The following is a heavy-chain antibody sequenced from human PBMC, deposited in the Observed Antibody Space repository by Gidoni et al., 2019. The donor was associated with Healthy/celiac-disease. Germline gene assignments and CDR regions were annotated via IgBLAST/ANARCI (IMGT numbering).Heavy chain of an antibody. D-gene: IGHD2-2*01. CDR1: GYTFTSYD. CDR3: ARGCCSSTSCYGCYYGMDV. CDR2: MNTNSGNT. V-gene: IGHV1-8*01. Sequence: QVQLVQSGAEVTKPGASVQVSCKASGYTFTSYDIHWVRQATGQGLEWMRWMNTNSGNTGYEQKFQGRVTMTRNTSISTAYMELSSLGSEDTAVYYCARGCCSSTSCYGCYYGMDVWGQGTTVTVSS. J-gene: IGHJ6*02.